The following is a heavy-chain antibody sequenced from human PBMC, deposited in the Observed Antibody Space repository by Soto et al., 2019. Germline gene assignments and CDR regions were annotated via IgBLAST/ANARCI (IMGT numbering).Heavy chain of an antibody. V-gene: IGHV1-69*12. CDR3: ASPPEGYSSKSTYYFDY. CDR2: IIPIFGTA. J-gene: IGHJ4*02. D-gene: IGHD5-18*01. Sequence: QVQLVQSGAEVKKPGSSVKVSCKASGGTFSSYAISWVRQAPGQGLEWMGGIIPIFGTANYAQKFQGRVTITADESTSTAYMELSSLRSEDTAVYYCASPPEGYSSKSTYYFDYWGQGTLVTVSS. CDR1: GGTFSSYA.